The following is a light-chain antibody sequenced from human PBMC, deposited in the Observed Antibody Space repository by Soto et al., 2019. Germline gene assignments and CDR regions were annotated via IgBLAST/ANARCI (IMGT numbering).Light chain of an antibody. J-gene: IGKJ5*01. Sequence: EIVMTQSPATLSVSPGERATLSCRASQSVSSNLAWYQQKPGQAPRLLIYGASSRATGIPVRFSGSGSGTEFTLTISSLQSEDFAVHYCQQYNNWPLTFGQVTRLEIK. V-gene: IGKV3-15*01. CDR2: GAS. CDR1: QSVSSN. CDR3: QQYNNWPLT.